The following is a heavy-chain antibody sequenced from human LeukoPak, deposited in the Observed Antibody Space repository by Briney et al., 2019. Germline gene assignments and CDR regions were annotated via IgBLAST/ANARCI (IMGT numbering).Heavy chain of an antibody. CDR3: ARKMGCSGGSCHYFAY. CDR1: GSSFSVYW. D-gene: IGHD2-15*01. Sequence: GESLKISCKGSGSSFSVYWIGWVRQMPGKGLEWMGIIYPGDSETRYSPSFQGQVTISADKSISTAYLQWSSLKASDTAMYYCARKMGCSGGSCHYFAYWGQGTLLTVSS. J-gene: IGHJ4*02. CDR2: IYPGDSET. V-gene: IGHV5-51*01.